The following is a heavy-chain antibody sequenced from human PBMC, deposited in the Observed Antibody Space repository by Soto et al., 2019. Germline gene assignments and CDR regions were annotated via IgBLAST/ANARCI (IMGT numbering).Heavy chain of an antibody. Sequence: PSETLSLTCAVYGGSFSGYYWSWIRQPPGKGLEWIGEINHSGSTNYNPSLKSRVTISVDTSKNQFSLKLSSVTAADTAVYYCARGRLDSLQFNYGMDVWGQGTTVTVSS. CDR2: INHSGST. V-gene: IGHV4-34*01. D-gene: IGHD4-4*01. CDR3: ARGRLDSLQFNYGMDV. J-gene: IGHJ6*02. CDR1: GGSFSGYY.